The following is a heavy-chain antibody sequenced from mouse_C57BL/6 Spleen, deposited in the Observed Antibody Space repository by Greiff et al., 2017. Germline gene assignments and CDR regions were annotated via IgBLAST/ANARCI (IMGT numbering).Heavy chain of an antibody. CDR3: ASDGSSYGGDYFDY. V-gene: IGHV14-3*01. CDR2: IDPAHGNT. CDR1: GFNIKNTY. J-gene: IGHJ2*01. D-gene: IGHD1-1*01. Sequence: VQLQQSVAELVRPGASVKLSCTASGFNIKNTYMHWVKQRPEQGLEWIGRIDPAHGNTKYAPKFQGKATITADTSSNTAYLQLSSLTSEDTSIYYWASDGSSYGGDYFDYWGQGTTLTVSS.